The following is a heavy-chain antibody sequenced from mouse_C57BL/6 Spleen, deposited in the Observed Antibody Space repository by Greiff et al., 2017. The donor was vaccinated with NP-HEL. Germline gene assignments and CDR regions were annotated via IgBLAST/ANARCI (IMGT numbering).Heavy chain of an antibody. J-gene: IGHJ4*01. Sequence: EVQLVESGGGLVKPGGSLKLSCAASGFTFSSYTMSWVRQTPEKRLEWVATISGGGGNTYYPDSVKGRFTISRDNAKNTLYLQMSSLRSEDTALYYCARMAYYNNYEDAMDYWGKGTSVTVSS. V-gene: IGHV5-9*01. CDR2: ISGGGGNT. CDR1: GFTFSSYT. CDR3: ARMAYYNNYEDAMDY. D-gene: IGHD2-5*01.